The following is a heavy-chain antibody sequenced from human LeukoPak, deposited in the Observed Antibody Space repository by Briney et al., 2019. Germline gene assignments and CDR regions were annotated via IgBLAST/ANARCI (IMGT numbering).Heavy chain of an antibody. Sequence: PSETLSLTCTVSGGSISSYYWSWIRQPPGKGLEWIGYIYYSGSTNYNPSLKSRVTISVDTSKNQFSLKLSSVTAADTAVYYCARTRQLERRLDPWGQGTLVTVSS. J-gene: IGHJ5*02. V-gene: IGHV4-59*12. D-gene: IGHD1-1*01. CDR1: GGSISSYY. CDR2: IYYSGST. CDR3: ARTRQLERRLDP.